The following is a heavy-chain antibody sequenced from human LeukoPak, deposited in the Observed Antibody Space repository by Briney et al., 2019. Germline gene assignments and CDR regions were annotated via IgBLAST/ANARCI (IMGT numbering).Heavy chain of an antibody. Sequence: GGSLRLSCAGSGFTFSSYSMNWVRQAPGKGLEWVSSISTSSSYIYYADSVKGRFTISRDNAKKSLYLQMNRLRAEDTAVYYCARDQRLAYNYYMAVWSKGPTVPVSS. CDR2: ISTSSSYI. D-gene: IGHD5-24*01. CDR3: ARDQRLAYNYYMAV. J-gene: IGHJ6*04. V-gene: IGHV3-21*01. CDR1: GFTFSSYS.